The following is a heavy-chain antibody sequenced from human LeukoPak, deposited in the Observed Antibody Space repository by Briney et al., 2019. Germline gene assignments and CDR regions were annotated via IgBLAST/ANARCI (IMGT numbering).Heavy chain of an antibody. CDR2: ISRSGSTI. D-gene: IGHD3-9*01. CDR3: ARGTHFGGPYYGILTGYYI. CDR1: GFTFSSYE. J-gene: IGHJ4*02. V-gene: IGHV3-48*03. Sequence: AGGSLRLSCAAAGFTFSSYEMNWARQAPGKGLEWVSYISRSGSTIYYTDSVKGRFTISRDNAKNSLDLQMNSLRAEDAAVYYCARGTHFGGPYYGILTGYYIWGQGTLVTVSS.